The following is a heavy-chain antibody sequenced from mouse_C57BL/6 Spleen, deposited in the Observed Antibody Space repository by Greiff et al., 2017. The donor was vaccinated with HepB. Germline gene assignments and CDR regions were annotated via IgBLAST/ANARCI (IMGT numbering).Heavy chain of an antibody. CDR3: ARQVMNYYAMDY. CDR2: ISSGGSYT. CDR1: GFTFSSYG. Sequence: EVKLVESGGDLVKPGGSLKLSCAASGFTFSSYGMSWVRQTPDKRLEWVATISSGGSYTYYPDSVKGRFTISRDNAKNTLYLQMSSLKSEDKAIYYCARQVMNYYAMDYWGQGTSVTVSS. V-gene: IGHV5-6*01. D-gene: IGHD2-2*01. J-gene: IGHJ4*01.